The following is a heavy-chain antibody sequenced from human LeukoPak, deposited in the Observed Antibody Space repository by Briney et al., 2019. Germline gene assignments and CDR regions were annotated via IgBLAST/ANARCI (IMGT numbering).Heavy chain of an antibody. D-gene: IGHD3-22*01. CDR2: FDPEDGET. V-gene: IGHV1-24*01. J-gene: IGHJ6*03. CDR3: ATSRGYHVSSAYSYYYYYMDV. Sequence: GASVKVSCKVSGYILTELSMHWVRQAPGKGLEWMGGFDPEDGETIYAQKFQGRVTMTEDTSTDTAYMELSSLRSEDTAVYYCATSRGYHVSSAYSYYYYYMDVWGKGTTVTVSS. CDR1: GYILTELS.